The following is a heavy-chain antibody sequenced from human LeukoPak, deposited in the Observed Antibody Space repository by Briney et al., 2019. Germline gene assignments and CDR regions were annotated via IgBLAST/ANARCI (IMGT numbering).Heavy chain of an antibody. CDR2: INPSGGST. D-gene: IGHD2-2*01. CDR3: ARGDDCSSTSCYNWFDP. Sequence: ASVKVSCKASGYTFISHYMHWVRQAPGQGLEWMGIINPSGGSTSNAQKFQGRVSMTRDTSTSTVYMELSSLRSEDTAVYYCARGDDCSSTSCYNWFDPWGQGTLVTVSS. J-gene: IGHJ5*02. CDR1: GYTFISHY. V-gene: IGHV1-46*01.